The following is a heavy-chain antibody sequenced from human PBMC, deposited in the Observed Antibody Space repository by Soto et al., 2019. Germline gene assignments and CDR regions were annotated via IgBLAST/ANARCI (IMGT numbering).Heavy chain of an antibody. CDR2: IDWDADV. V-gene: IGHV2-70*13. CDR3: ARSVEALPVRGALDY. CDR1: GFSLSTSGMC. Sequence: SRPTLVNPTQTLTLTCTFSGFSLSTSGMCVSWIRQPPGKALEWLALIDWDADVHYSPSLQSRLTITKDASMNRVVLTMTNMGPVDTATYYCARSVEALPVRGALDYWGQGTLVTVSS. J-gene: IGHJ4*02. D-gene: IGHD6-6*01.